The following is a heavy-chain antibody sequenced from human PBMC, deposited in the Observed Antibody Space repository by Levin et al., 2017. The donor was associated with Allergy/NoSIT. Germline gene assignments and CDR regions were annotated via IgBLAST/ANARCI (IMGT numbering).Heavy chain of an antibody. CDR1: GGSISSYY. V-gene: IGHV4-59*01. Sequence: SETLSLTCTVSGGSISSYYWSWIRQPPGKGLEWIGYIYYSGSTNYNPSLKSRVTISVDTSKNQFSLKLSSVTAADTAVYYCARADWNYVKDYWGQGTLVTVSS. CDR2: IYYSGST. J-gene: IGHJ4*02. CDR3: ARADWNYVKDY. D-gene: IGHD1-7*01.